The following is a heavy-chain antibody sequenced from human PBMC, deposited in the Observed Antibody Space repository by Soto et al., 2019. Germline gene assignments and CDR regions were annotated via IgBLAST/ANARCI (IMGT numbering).Heavy chain of an antibody. CDR1: GASITSSSY. CDR2: FSLRGTT. CDR3: ARGMTPPGAPAWYYFDS. J-gene: IGHJ4*02. Sequence: QVQLQESGPGLMKPSETLSLTCTVSGASITSSSYWSWIRQPAGKGLEWIGRFSLRGTTHYNPSLRSRFTMSADVSKNQFSLRLTSVTAADTALYYCARGMTPPGAPAWYYFDSWGQGTLVTVSS. V-gene: IGHV4-4*07. D-gene: IGHD2-8*02.